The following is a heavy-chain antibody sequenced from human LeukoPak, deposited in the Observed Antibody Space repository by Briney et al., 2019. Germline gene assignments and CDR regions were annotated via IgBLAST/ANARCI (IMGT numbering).Heavy chain of an antibody. J-gene: IGHJ5*02. CDR2: IYHSGIV. CDR1: NYSISSAYY. CDR3: ARLRSSGYYYFSWFDP. D-gene: IGHD3-22*01. Sequence: SETLSLTCTVSNYSISSAYYWGWIRQPPGKGLEWIGSIYHSGIVYYNPSLKSRVTISVDTSKNQFSLRLRSVTAADTAVYYCARLRSSGYYYFSWFDPWGQGTLVTVSS. V-gene: IGHV4-38-2*02.